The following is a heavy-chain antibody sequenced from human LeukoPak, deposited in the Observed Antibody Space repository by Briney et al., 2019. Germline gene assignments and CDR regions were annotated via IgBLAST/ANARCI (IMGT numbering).Heavy chain of an antibody. CDR2: IGTAGDT. CDR1: GFTFSSYD. CDR3: ARGGDRDAFDI. J-gene: IGHJ3*02. V-gene: IGHV3-13*01. D-gene: IGHD3-10*01. Sequence: PGGSLRLSCAASGFTFSSYDMHWVRQATGKGLEWVSAIGTAGDTYYPGSVKGRFTISRENAKNSLYLQMNSLRAGDTAVYYCARGGDRDAFDIWGQGTMVTVSS.